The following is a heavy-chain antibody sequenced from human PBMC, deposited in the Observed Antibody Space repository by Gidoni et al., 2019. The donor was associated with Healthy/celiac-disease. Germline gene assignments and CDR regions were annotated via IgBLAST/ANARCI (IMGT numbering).Heavy chain of an antibody. CDR1: GGSISSYY. D-gene: IGHD6-6*01. J-gene: IGHJ3*02. V-gene: IGHV4-59*01. CDR3: AREMYSSSPVDAFDI. Sequence: QVQLQESGPGLVKPSETLSLTCPVSGGSISSYYWSWIRQPPGKGLEWIGYIYYSGSTNYNPSLKSRVTISVDTSKNQFSLKLSSVTAADTAVYYCAREMYSSSPVDAFDIWGQGTMVTVSS. CDR2: IYYSGST.